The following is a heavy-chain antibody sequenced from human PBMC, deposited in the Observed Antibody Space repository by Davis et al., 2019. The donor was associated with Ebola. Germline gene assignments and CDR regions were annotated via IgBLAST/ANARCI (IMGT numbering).Heavy chain of an antibody. CDR3: AKDEGDYDFWSGYYDY. J-gene: IGHJ4*02. CDR2: ISYDGSNK. D-gene: IGHD3-3*01. V-gene: IGHV3-30-3*02. CDR1: GFTFGDYA. Sequence: GESLKISCTASGFTFGDYAMSWVRQAPGKGLEWVAVISYDGSNKYYADSVKGRFTISRDNSKNSLYLQMNSLRTEDTALYYCAKDEGDYDFWSGYYDYWGQGTLVTVSS.